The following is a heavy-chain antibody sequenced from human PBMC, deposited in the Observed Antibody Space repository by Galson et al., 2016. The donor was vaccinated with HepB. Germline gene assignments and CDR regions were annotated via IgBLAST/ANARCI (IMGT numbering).Heavy chain of an antibody. J-gene: IGHJ6*02. V-gene: IGHV5-51*01. D-gene: IGHD3-3*01. Sequence: QSGAEVKKTGESLKISCKASGYTFTSYWIGWVRQMPGKGLEWMGITYPGDSDTRYSPSFQGQVTISADKSISTAYLQWSSLKASDTAMYYCARHTMRWSGYSLLGYYGMDVWGQGTTVTVSS. CDR1: GYTFTSYW. CDR2: TYPGDSDT. CDR3: ARHTMRWSGYSLLGYYGMDV.